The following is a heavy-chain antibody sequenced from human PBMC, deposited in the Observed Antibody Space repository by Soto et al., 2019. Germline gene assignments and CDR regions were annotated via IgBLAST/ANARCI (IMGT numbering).Heavy chain of an antibody. D-gene: IGHD4-17*01. Sequence: QLQLQESGPGLVKPSETLSLTCTVSGGSISSSSNHWGWIRQPPGKGLEWIGNIYYSENTYYNPSRKIRVTIYVDTSKHQFPLRLTSVAAADSAVYSCATHPPHGPLDHWGQGTLVTVSS. CDR2: IYYSENT. CDR1: GGSISSSSNH. V-gene: IGHV4-39*01. CDR3: ATHPPHGPLDH. J-gene: IGHJ4*02.